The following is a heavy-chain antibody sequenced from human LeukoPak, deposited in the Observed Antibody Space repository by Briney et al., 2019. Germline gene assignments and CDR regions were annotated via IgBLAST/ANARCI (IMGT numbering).Heavy chain of an antibody. D-gene: IGHD6-13*01. V-gene: IGHV3-23*01. CDR3: AKEGIAAMGNNWFDP. J-gene: IGHJ5*02. Sequence: GGSLRLSCAASGFTFSSYVMTWVRRAPGRGLGWVSAIGCSGGRTYYAASVKGRFTICRDNSKNTLYLQLNRLGAEDTAVYYCAKEGIAAMGNNWFDPWGQRTLVTVSS. CDR2: IGCSGGRT. CDR1: GFTFSSYV.